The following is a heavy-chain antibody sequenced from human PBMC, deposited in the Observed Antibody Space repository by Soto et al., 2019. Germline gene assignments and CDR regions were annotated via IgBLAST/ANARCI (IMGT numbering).Heavy chain of an antibody. CDR2: ISYDGSNK. CDR1: RVIVRIYV. Sequence: LRICGASCRVIVRIYVMDGAFQAQGKGLEWVAVISYDGSNKYYADSVKGRFTISRDNSKNTLYLQMNSLRAEDTAVYYCAREEYTLFHFDYWGQGALVTVSS. V-gene: IGHV3-30*19. CDR3: AREEYTLFHFDY. D-gene: IGHD3-10*01. J-gene: IGHJ4*02.